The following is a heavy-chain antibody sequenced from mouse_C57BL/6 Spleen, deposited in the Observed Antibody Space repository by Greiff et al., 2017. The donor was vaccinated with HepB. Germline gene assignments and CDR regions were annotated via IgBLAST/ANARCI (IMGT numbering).Heavy chain of an antibody. Sequence: QVQLKQPGAELVMPGASVKLSCKASGYTFTSYWMHWVKQRPGQGLEWIGEIDPSDSYTNYNQKFKGKSTLTVDKSSSTAYMQLSSLTSEDSAVYYCARSDYYGFYAMDYWGQGTSVTVSS. CDR2: IDPSDSYT. D-gene: IGHD1-2*01. J-gene: IGHJ4*01. CDR3: ARSDYYGFYAMDY. CDR1: GYTFTSYW. V-gene: IGHV1-69*01.